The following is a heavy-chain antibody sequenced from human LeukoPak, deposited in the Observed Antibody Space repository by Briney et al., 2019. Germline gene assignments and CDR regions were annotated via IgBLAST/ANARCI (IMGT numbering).Heavy chain of an antibody. D-gene: IGHD1-26*01. CDR3: ARQISGSYVFDAFDI. Sequence: ASVKVSCKASGGTFSSYAISWVRQAPGQGLEWMGIINPSGGSTSYAQKFQGRVTMTRDTSTSTVYMELSSLRSEDTAVYYCARQISGSYVFDAFDIWGQGTMVTVSS. V-gene: IGHV1-46*01. CDR2: INPSGGST. J-gene: IGHJ3*02. CDR1: GGTFSSYA.